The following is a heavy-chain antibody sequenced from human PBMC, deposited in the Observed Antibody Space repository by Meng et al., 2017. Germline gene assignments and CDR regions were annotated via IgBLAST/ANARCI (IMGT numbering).Heavy chain of an antibody. J-gene: IGHJ4*02. CDR2: VIPSSGDA. CDR3: ARDGGNYDFDY. V-gene: IGHV1-2*06. D-gene: IGHD1-7*01. Sequence: PGQGLEWMGRVIPSSGDANSAQKFLGRVTLTWDTSISTAYMELSSLRSDDTAIYYCARDGGNYDFDYWGQGSLVTFSS.